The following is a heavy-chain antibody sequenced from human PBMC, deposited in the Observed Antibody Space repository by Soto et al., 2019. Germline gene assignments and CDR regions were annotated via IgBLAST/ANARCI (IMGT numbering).Heavy chain of an antibody. D-gene: IGHD3-3*01. Sequence: SETLSLTCTVSGGPISSGGYYWSWIRQHPGKGLEWIGYIYYSGSTYYNPSLKSRVTISVDTSKNQFSLKLSSVTAADTAVYYCAKAQVTIFGVVHFDYWGQGTLVTVSS. V-gene: IGHV4-31*03. CDR1: GGPISSGGYY. J-gene: IGHJ4*02. CDR2: IYYSGST. CDR3: AKAQVTIFGVVHFDY.